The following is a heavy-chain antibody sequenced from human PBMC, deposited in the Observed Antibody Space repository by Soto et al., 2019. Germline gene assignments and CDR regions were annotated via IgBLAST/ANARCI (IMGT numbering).Heavy chain of an antibody. CDR2: IWYDGSIK. D-gene: IGHD2-8*02. J-gene: IGHJ6*02. V-gene: IGHV3-33*01. CDR3: ARIDCTGNNCNPYYHYGMDV. CDR1: GFTFNTYG. Sequence: PGGSLRLSCAASGFTFNTYGMHWVRQIPGNGLQWVAIIWYDGSIKYYADSVKGRFTISRDNSKNTLYLQMNNLRDEDTAVYYCARIDCTGNNCNPYYHYGMDVWGQGTTVTVSS.